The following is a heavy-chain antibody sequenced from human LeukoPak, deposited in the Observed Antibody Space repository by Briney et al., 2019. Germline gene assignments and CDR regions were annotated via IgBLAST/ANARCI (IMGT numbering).Heavy chain of an antibody. D-gene: IGHD2-21*01. CDR3: ARFHIVFDWFDP. CDR2: VYYSGST. Sequence: SETLSLTCAVYGGSFSGYYWSWIRQPPGKGLEWIGYVYYSGSTEYNPSLRSRVTISVDTSKNQLSLKLSSVTAADTAVYYCARFHIVFDWFDPWGQGTLVTVSS. V-gene: IGHV4-59*01. CDR1: GGSFSGYY. J-gene: IGHJ5*02.